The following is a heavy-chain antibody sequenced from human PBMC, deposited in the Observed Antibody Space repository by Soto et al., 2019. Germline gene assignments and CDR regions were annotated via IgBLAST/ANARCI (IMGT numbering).Heavy chain of an antibody. Sequence: PSETLSLTCTVSGTSISSYYWSWIRQPPGKGLEWIANIHYSGTTNYNPSLSSRVTLSVDTSKNQFSLKMTSVTAADRAMYFCARYNSYAIDYWGRGTLVTVSS. CDR2: IHYSGTT. CDR1: GTSISSYY. D-gene: IGHD2-8*01. J-gene: IGHJ4*02. CDR3: ARYNSYAIDY. V-gene: IGHV4-59*01.